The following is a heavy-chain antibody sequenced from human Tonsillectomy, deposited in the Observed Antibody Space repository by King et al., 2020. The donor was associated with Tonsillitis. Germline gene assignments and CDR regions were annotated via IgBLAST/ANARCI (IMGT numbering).Heavy chain of an antibody. Sequence: HVQLVESGGGVVQPGRSLRLFCAASGFTFSDYALHWVRQAPGTGLEWVAAIRNDGTNTYYADFVRGRFTISRDDSKSTLYLQMNSLRADDTALYYCVRGSWRTNLRLGYDCWGQGTLVTVSS. CDR3: VRGSWRTNLRLGYDC. CDR1: GFTFSDYA. V-gene: IGHV3-30-3*01. J-gene: IGHJ4*02. CDR2: IRNDGTNT. D-gene: IGHD6-19*01.